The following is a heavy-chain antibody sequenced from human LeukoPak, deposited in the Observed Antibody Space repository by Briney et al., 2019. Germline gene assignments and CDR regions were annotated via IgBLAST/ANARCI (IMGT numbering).Heavy chain of an antibody. Sequence: PSETLSLTCTVSGGSISSYYWSRIRQPPGKGLEWIGYIYYSGSTNYNPSLKSRVTISVDTSKNQFSLKLSSVTAADTAVYYCARHDTGTALERGYYYYGMDVWGQGITVTVSS. CDR3: ARHDTGTALERGYYYYGMDV. D-gene: IGHD5-18*01. CDR1: GGSISSYY. CDR2: IYYSGST. J-gene: IGHJ6*02. V-gene: IGHV4-59*08.